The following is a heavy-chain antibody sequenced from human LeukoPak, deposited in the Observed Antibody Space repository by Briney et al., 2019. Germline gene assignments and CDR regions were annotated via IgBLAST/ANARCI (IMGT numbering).Heavy chain of an antibody. J-gene: IGHJ4*02. CDR2: IYYSGST. CDR3: ASYIVVVPAAFDY. CDR1: GGSFSGYY. V-gene: IGHV4-30-4*08. Sequence: SETLSLTCAVYGGSFSGYYWSWIRQPPGKGLEWIGYIYYSGSTYYNPSLKSRVTISVDTSKNQFSLKLSSVTAADTAVYYCASYIVVVPAAFDYWGQGTLVTVSS. D-gene: IGHD2-2*01.